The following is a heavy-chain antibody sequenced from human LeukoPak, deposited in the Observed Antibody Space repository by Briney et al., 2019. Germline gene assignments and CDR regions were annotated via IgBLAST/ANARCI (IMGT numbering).Heavy chain of an antibody. Sequence: SETLSLTCAVYGGSFSGYYWSWIRQPPGKGLEWIGGINHSGSTNYNPSLKSRVTISVDTSKNQFSLKLSSVTAADTAVYYCARAYTPFYCSGGSCSAYYFDYWGQGTLVTVSS. CDR3: ARAYTPFYCSGGSCSAYYFDY. CDR1: GGSFSGYY. D-gene: IGHD2-15*01. J-gene: IGHJ4*02. V-gene: IGHV4-34*01. CDR2: INHSGST.